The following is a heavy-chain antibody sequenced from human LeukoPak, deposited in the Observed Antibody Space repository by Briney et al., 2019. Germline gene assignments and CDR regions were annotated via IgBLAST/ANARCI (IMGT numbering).Heavy chain of an antibody. CDR3: ARDKSWNYLGY. V-gene: IGHV3-53*01. D-gene: IGHD1-7*01. J-gene: IGHJ4*02. CDR2: IYTGGTT. Sequence: GGSLRLSCVPSGFTVSNNYMSWVRQAPGKGLEWVSVIYTGGTTYYADSVKGRFTISRDTSKNTLYLQMNSLRAEDTAVYYCARDKSWNYLGYWGQGTLVTVSS. CDR1: GFTVSNNY.